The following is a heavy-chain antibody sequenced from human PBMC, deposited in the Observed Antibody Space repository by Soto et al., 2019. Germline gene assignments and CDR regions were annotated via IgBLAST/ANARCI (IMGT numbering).Heavy chain of an antibody. D-gene: IGHD2-15*01. V-gene: IGHV4-39*01. Sequence: SETLSLTFSVSGDSISTTTAYWCWILQPPGKGLEWMGTIYHSGSTYYNPSLMSRVTLSVDKSKNQFSLKLNSVTAAATAVYYCARGVGSCSGPSCNGRFDPSGQGTMVTVS. J-gene: IGHJ5*02. CDR2: IYHSGST. CDR3: ARGVGSCSGPSCNGRFDP. CDR1: GDSISTTTAY.